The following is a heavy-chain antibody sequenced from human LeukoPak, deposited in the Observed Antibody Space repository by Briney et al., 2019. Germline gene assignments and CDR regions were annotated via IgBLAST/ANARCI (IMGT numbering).Heavy chain of an antibody. D-gene: IGHD3-22*01. CDR3: ARDYYDSSGYYYFDY. V-gene: IGHV3-11*01. CDR1: GFTFSDYY. Sequence: GGSLRLSCAASGFTFSDYYMSWIRQAPGKGLEWVSYISSSGSTIYYADSVKGRFTISRDNAKNSLYLQMNSLRAEDTAVYYCARDYYDSSGYYYFDYWGQGTLVTVSS. CDR2: ISSSGSTI. J-gene: IGHJ4*02.